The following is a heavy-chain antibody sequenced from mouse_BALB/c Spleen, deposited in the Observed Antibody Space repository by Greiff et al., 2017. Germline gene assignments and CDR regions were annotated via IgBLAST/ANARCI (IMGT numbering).Heavy chain of an antibody. CDR2: FYPGSGSI. V-gene: IGHV1-62-2*01. CDR1: GYTFTEYI. D-gene: IGHD2-4*01. J-gene: IGHJ4*01. CDR3: ARHEGDYDYDGYAMDY. Sequence: VKLVESGAELVKPGASVKLSCKASGYTFTEYIIHWVKQRSGQGLEWIGWFYPGSGSIKYNEKFKDKATLTADKSSSTVYMELSRLTSEDSAVYFCARHEGDYDYDGYAMDYWGQGTSVTVSS.